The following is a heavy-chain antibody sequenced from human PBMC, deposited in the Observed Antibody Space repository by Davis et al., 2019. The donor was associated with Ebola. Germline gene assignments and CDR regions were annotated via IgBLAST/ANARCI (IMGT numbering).Heavy chain of an antibody. Sequence: ASVKVSCKVSGYTLTELSMHWVRQAPGKGLEWMGGFDPEDGETIYAQKFQGRVTMTRNTSISTAYMELSSLRSEDTAVYYWAGGTYSSSGDYYYYGMDVWGQGTTVTVSS. D-gene: IGHD6-13*01. CDR2: FDPEDGET. V-gene: IGHV1-24*01. J-gene: IGHJ6*02. CDR3: AGGTYSSSGDYYYYGMDV. CDR1: GYTLTELS.